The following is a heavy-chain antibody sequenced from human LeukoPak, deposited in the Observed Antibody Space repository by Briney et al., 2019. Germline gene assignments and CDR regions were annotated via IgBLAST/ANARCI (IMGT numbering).Heavy chain of an antibody. CDR3: VRGGVVVLSMD. V-gene: IGHV4-59*12. CDR1: GGSISSYY. Sequence: SETLSLTCTVSGGSISSYYWSWIRQPPGKGLEWIGYIYYSGSTNYNPSLKSRVTISVDTSKNQFSLKLSSVTAADTAVYYCVRGGVVVLSMDWGQGTLVTVSS. D-gene: IGHD3-22*01. J-gene: IGHJ4*02. CDR2: IYYSGST.